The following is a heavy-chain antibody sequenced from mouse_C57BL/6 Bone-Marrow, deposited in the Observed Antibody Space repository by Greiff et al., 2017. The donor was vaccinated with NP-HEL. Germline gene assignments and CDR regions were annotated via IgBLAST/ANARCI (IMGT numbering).Heavy chain of an antibody. CDR2: ISDGGSYT. D-gene: IGHD1-1*01. CDR1: GFTFSSYA. V-gene: IGHV5-4*01. CDR3: ARDDGSSYGPGFAY. Sequence: DVMLVESGGGLVKPGGSLKLSCAASGFTFSSYAMSWVRQTPEKRLEWVATISDGGSYTYYPDNVKGRFTISRDNAKNNLYLQMSHLKSEETAMYYCARDDGSSYGPGFAYWGQGTLVTVSA. J-gene: IGHJ3*01.